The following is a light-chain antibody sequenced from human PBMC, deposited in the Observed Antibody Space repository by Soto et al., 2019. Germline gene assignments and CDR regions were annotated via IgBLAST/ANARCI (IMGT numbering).Light chain of an antibody. V-gene: IGLV4-69*01. CDR2: LTSDGSH. CDR1: SGHSSYA. CDR3: QTWVGSGNVV. Sequence: QPALTQSASASASLGHSVTVTCNLSSGHSSYAIAWHQQQPEKGTRYLMKLTSDGSHNKGDGIPYRFSGSSSGAERYLTIASLLSEDEDDYYCQTWVGSGNVVFGGGTKLTVL. J-gene: IGLJ2*01.